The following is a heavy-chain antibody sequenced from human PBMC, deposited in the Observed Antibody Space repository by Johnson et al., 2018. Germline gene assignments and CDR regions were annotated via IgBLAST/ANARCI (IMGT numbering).Heavy chain of an antibody. V-gene: IGHV3-30*18. D-gene: IGHD4-17*01. J-gene: IGHJ6*03. CDR3: AKNGDLVDDYYYMDG. CDR1: GFTFSSYG. Sequence: QVQLVQSGGGVVQPGRTLRLSCAASGFTFSSYGMHWVRQAPGKGLEWVAVISYDGNNKYYADSVRGRFTISRDNSKNTLYLQMNSLRAEDTAVYYCAKNGDLVDDYYYMDGWGNGTTVTVSS. CDR2: ISYDGNNK.